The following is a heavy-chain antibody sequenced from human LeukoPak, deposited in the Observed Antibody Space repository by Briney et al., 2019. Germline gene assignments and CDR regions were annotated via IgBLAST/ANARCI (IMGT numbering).Heavy chain of an antibody. CDR1: GYTFTGYY. CDR3: ARSLGYSGSYYYYFGY. Sequence: GASVKVSCKASGYTFTGYYMHWVRQAPGQGLEWMGWINPNSGGTNYAQKFQGWVTMTRDTSISTAYMELSRLRSDDTAVYYCARSLGYSGSYYYYFGYWGQGTLVTVSS. D-gene: IGHD1-26*01. V-gene: IGHV1-2*04. CDR2: INPNSGGT. J-gene: IGHJ4*02.